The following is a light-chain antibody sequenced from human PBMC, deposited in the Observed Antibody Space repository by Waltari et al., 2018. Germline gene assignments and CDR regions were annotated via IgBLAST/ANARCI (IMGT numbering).Light chain of an antibody. CDR3: QQRSNWSIT. CDR2: DAS. J-gene: IGKJ5*01. V-gene: IGKV3-11*01. CDR1: QSVSSY. Sequence: EIVLTQSPATLSLSPGERATLSCRASQSVSSYLAWYQQKPGQAPRLLIYDASNRATGIPARFSGSGSGTDFTLTISSLEPEDFAVYYFQQRSNWSITFGQGTRLEIK.